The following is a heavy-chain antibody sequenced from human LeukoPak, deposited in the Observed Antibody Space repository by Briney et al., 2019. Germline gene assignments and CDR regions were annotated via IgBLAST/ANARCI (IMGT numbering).Heavy chain of an antibody. CDR2: IRSKADGGTP. Sequence: GGSLRLSCAASVCSFSDAWMNWVRQAPWKGLEWIGHIRSKADGGTPDYIAPVKGRFTISRDDSKDTLYLQMNSLNTEDTAMYYCTTRSPARYCSDGACYSSADYWGQGTLVTVSS. J-gene: IGHJ4*02. D-gene: IGHD2-15*01. V-gene: IGHV3-15*07. CDR3: TTRSPARYCSDGACYSSADY. CDR1: VCSFSDAW.